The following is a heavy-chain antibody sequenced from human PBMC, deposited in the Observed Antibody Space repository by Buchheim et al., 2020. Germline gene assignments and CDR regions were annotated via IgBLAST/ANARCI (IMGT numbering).Heavy chain of an antibody. CDR2: INSDGSST. Sequence: EVQLVESGGGLVQPGGSLRLSCAASGFTFSSYWMHWVRQAPGKGLVWVSRINSDGSSTSYAVSGKGRVTIARDNAKNTRDVQMNSLRAEDTAVYYCARADSTIFGVVPPWGQGT. J-gene: IGHJ5*02. D-gene: IGHD3-3*01. V-gene: IGHV3-74*01. CDR1: GFTFSSYW. CDR3: ARADSTIFGVVPP.